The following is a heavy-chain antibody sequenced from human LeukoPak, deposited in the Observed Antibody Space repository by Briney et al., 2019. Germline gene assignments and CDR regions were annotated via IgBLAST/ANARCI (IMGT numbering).Heavy chain of an antibody. Sequence: SETLSLTCTVSGGSISSYYWSWIRQPPGQGLEWIGYIYYSGSTNYNPSFKSRVTISVDTSKNQFSLKLSSVTAADTAVYYCARDSRNYYDSSGYSNWFDPWGQGTLVTVSS. J-gene: IGHJ5*02. CDR3: ARDSRNYYDSSGYSNWFDP. V-gene: IGHV4-59*01. CDR2: IYYSGST. D-gene: IGHD3-22*01. CDR1: GGSISSYY.